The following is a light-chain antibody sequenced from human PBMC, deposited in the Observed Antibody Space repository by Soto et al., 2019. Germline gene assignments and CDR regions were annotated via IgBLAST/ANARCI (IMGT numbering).Light chain of an antibody. J-gene: IGLJ3*02. CDR1: GSNIGTNT. CDR2: RTD. V-gene: IGLV1-44*01. Sequence: QSALTQPPSASGTPGQRGTHFLSGRGSNIGTNTVNLYQQLPGTAPKLLIYRTDQRPAGIPDRFSGSKSGTSASLDISGLQSDDEADYYCTAWDGSLDGRVFGGGTKLTVL. CDR3: TAWDGSLDGRV.